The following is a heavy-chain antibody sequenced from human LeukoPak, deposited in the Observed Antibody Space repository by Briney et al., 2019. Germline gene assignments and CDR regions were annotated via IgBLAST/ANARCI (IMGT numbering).Heavy chain of an antibody. CDR2: ISGSGEST. CDR1: GLTFSNYG. D-gene: IGHD2-21*02. Sequence: PGGTLRLSCAASGLTFSNYGMAWVRQAPGKGLEWVSAISGSGESTYNADSVKGRFTISRDNSKNTLYLQMNSLRAEDTAVYYCAKDDLLGDYWVDPWGQGTLVTVSS. CDR3: AKDDLLGDYWVDP. V-gene: IGHV3-23*01. J-gene: IGHJ5*02.